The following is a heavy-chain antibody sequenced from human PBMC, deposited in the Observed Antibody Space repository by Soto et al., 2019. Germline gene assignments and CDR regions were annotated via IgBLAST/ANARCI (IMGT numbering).Heavy chain of an antibody. CDR2: IYSGGST. CDR3: AREGGGYYYDSSGYYFDY. Sequence: GALRLSCAASGFTVSSNYMSWVRQAPGKGLEWVSVIYSGGSTYYADSVKGRFTISRDNSKNTLYLQMNSLRAEDTAVYYCAREGGGYYYDSSGYYFDYWGQGT. V-gene: IGHV3-66*01. D-gene: IGHD3-22*01. CDR1: GFTVSSNY. J-gene: IGHJ4*02.